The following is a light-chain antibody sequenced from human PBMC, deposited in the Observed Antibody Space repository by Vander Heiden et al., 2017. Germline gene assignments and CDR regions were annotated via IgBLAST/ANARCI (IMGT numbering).Light chain of an antibody. J-gene: IGLJ3*02. Sequence: SYELTQPPSVSVSPGQTARITCSGDALPKQYVSWYQQKPGQAPVMVMYRDTERPSGIPERVSGSSSGTTVTLTISGVQAEDEADYYCQSADNSDNYGLVFGGGTKLTVL. CDR1: ALPKQY. CDR3: QSADNSDNYGLV. CDR2: RDT. V-gene: IGLV3-25*03.